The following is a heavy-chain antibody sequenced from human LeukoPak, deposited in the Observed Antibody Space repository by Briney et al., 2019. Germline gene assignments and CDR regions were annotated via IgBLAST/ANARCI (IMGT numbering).Heavy chain of an antibody. V-gene: IGHV1-69*06. J-gene: IGHJ3*02. CDR3: ARDPAAPTMYYYDSSGKGAFDI. CDR1: GGTFSSYA. Sequence: SVKVSCKASGGTFSSYAISWVRQAPGQGLEWMGGIIPIFGTANYAQKFQGRVTITADKSTSTAYMELRSLRSDDTAVYYCARDPAAPTMYYYDSSGKGAFDIWGQGTMVTVSS. D-gene: IGHD3-22*01. CDR2: IIPIFGTA.